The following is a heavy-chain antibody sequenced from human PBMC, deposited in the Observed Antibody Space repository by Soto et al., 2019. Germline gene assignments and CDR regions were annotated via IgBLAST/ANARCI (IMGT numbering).Heavy chain of an antibody. D-gene: IGHD4-4*01. CDR2: IWYDGSNK. Sequence: QVQLVESGGGVVQPGRSLRLSCAASGFTFSSYGMHWVRQAPGKGLEWVAVIWYDGSNKYYADSVKGRFTISRDNSKSTVYLQMNSLRAEDTAVYYCAREPRPYSKSGWFDPWGQGTLVTVSS. CDR3: AREPRPYSKSGWFDP. J-gene: IGHJ5*02. V-gene: IGHV3-33*01. CDR1: GFTFSSYG.